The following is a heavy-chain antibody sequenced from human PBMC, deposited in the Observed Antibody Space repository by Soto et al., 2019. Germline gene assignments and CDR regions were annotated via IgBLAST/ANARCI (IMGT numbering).Heavy chain of an antibody. J-gene: IGHJ5*02. CDR1: GGSISSYY. D-gene: IGHD1-20*01. CDR3: ARSRPYNWKKKWFDP. V-gene: IGHV4-59*01. Sequence: SETLSLTCTVSGGSISSYYWSWIRQPPWKGLEWIGYIYYSGITNYNPSLKSRVTISVDTSKNQFSLKLSSVTAADTAVYYCARSRPYNWKKKWFDPWGQGTLVTVCS. CDR2: IYYSGIT.